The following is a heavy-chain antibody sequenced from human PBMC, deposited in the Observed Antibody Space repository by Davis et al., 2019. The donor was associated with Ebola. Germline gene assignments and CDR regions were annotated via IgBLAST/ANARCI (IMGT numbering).Heavy chain of an antibody. CDR1: GGSISSSNW. J-gene: IGHJ4*02. Sequence: SETLSLTCTVSGGSISSSNWWSWVRQPPGKGLEWIGEIYHSGSTNYNPSLKSRVTISVDKSKNQFSLKLSSVTAADTAVYYCAKDGIHRLHCGGDCPHGWGQGTLVTVSS. CDR2: IYHSGST. V-gene: IGHV4-4*02. CDR3: AKDGIHRLHCGGDCPHG. D-gene: IGHD2-21*01.